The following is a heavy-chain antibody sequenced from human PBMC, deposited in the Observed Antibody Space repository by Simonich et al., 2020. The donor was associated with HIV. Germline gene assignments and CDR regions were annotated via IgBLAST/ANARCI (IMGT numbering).Heavy chain of an antibody. Sequence: QVQLVQSGAEVKKPGASVKVSCKASSYTFTSYGINWVRQAPGQGLEWMGWISAYKGNTNHAKKCQGRVTMTTDTSTSTAYMELRSLRSDDTAVYYCARGTYNGYDWNWFDPWGQGTLVIVSS. D-gene: IGHD5-12*01. CDR3: ARGTYNGYDWNWFDP. V-gene: IGHV1-18*01. J-gene: IGHJ5*02. CDR2: ISAYKGNT. CDR1: SYTFTSYG.